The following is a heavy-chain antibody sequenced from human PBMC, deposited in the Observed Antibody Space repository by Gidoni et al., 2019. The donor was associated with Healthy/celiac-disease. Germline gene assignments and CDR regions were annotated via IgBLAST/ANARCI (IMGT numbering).Heavy chain of an antibody. CDR2: INHSEST. J-gene: IGHJ4*02. CDR1: GGSFGGYY. Sequence: QVQLQQWGAGLLKPSETLFLTCAVYGGSFGGYYWSWIRPPPGKGLKWIGEINHSESTNYNPSLKSRVTISVNTSKNQFSLKLSSVTAADTAVYYCARGRSAITMVRGAFDYWGQGTLVTVSS. CDR3: ARGRSAITMVRGAFDY. V-gene: IGHV4-34*01. D-gene: IGHD3-10*01.